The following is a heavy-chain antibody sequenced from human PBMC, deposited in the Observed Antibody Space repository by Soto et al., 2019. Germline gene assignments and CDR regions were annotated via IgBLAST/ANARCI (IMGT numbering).Heavy chain of an antibody. CDR3: ARGTKAVAGEDY. CDR2: IDPSDSYT. Sequence: RGESLKISCKGSGYSFTSYWISWVRQMPGKGLEWMGRIDPSDSYTNYSPSFQGHVTISADKSISTAYLQWSSLKASDTAMYYCARGTKAVAGEDYWGQGTLVTVSS. CDR1: GYSFTSYW. V-gene: IGHV5-10-1*01. J-gene: IGHJ4*02. D-gene: IGHD6-19*01.